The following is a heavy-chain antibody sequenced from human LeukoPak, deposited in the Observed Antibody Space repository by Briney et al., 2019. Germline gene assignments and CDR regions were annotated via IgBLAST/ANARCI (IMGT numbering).Heavy chain of an antibody. D-gene: IGHD3-10*01. J-gene: IGHJ4*02. CDR2: INTNTGNP. CDR3: ARVLSWEDGSGSYYTYYFDY. CDR1: GYTFTGYY. V-gene: IGHV7-4-1*02. Sequence: ASVKVSCKASGYTFTGYYMHWVRQAPGQGLEWMGWINTNTGNPTYAQGFTGRFVFSLDTSVSTAYLQISSLKAEDTAVYYCARVLSWEDGSGSYYTYYFDYWGQGTLVTVSS.